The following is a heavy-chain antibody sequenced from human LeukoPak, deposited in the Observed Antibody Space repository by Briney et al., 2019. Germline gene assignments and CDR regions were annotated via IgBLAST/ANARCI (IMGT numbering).Heavy chain of an antibody. Sequence: ASVKVSCKVSGYTLTELSMHWVRQAPGKGLEWMGGFDPEDGETIYAQKFQGRATMTEDTSTDTAYMELSSLRSEDTAVYYCATSGKSGYVRGFDYWGQGTLVTVSS. CDR2: FDPEDGET. CDR1: GYTLTELS. D-gene: IGHD5-12*01. V-gene: IGHV1-24*01. J-gene: IGHJ4*02. CDR3: ATSGKSGYVRGFDY.